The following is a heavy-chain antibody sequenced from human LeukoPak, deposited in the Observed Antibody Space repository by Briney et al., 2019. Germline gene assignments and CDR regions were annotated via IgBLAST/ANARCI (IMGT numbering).Heavy chain of an antibody. CDR2: IYWDDDK. V-gene: IGHV2-5*02. J-gene: IGHJ4*02. Sequence: SGPTLVNPTQTLTLTCTFSGFSLSTNGVGVGWIRQPPGKALECLALIYWDDDKRYSPSLKSRLTITKDTSKNQVVLTMTNMDPVDTAIYYCAHLRAYYYDSSGYPTGRCSFDYWGQGTLVTVSS. CDR1: GFSLSTNGVG. D-gene: IGHD3-22*01. CDR3: AHLRAYYYDSSGYPTGRCSFDY.